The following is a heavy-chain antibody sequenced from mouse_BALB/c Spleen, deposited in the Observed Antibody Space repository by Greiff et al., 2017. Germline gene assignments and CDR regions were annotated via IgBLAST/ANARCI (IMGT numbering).Heavy chain of an antibody. J-gene: IGHJ4*01. D-gene: IGHD3-3*01. CDR3: ARGGLGHAMDY. V-gene: IGHV5-17*02. Sequence: EVQRVESGGGLVQPGGSRKLSCAASGFTFSSFGMHWVRQAPEKGLEWVAYISSGSSTIYYADTVKGRFTITRDNPKNTLFLQMTSLRSEDTAMYYCARGGLGHAMDYWGQGTSVTVSS. CDR2: ISSGSSTI. CDR1: GFTFSSFG.